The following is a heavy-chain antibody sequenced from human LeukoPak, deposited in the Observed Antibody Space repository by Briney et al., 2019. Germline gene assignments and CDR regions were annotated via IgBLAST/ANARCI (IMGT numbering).Heavy chain of an antibody. CDR1: GFTFSAYA. Sequence: HPGRSLRLSCAASGFTFSAYAMHWVRQAPGKGLEWVAVISYGGSNKYYADSVKGRFTISGDKSKDTLYLQMNSLRPEDTAVYYCARGPGPIAGAKNPFDIWGQGTMVTVSS. CDR2: ISYGGSNK. V-gene: IGHV3-30*01. CDR3: ARGPGPIAGAKNPFDI. J-gene: IGHJ3*02. D-gene: IGHD1-26*01.